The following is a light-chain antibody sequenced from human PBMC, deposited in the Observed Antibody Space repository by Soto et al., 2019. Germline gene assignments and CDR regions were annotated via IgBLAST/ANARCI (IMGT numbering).Light chain of an antibody. J-gene: IGLJ1*01. CDR2: EVS. CDR1: SSDVGGYNY. Sequence: LTQPASVSGSPGQSITISCTGTSSDVGGYNYLSWYQHHPGKAPKLMIYEVSNRPSGVSNRFSGSKSGNTASLTISGLQAEDEADYYCSSYTSGSSPYVFGTGTKVTVL. V-gene: IGLV2-14*01. CDR3: SSYTSGSSPYV.